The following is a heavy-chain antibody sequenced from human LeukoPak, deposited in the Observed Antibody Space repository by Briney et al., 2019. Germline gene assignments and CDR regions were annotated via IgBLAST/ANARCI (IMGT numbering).Heavy chain of an antibody. CDR2: ISGSGGST. CDR3: AKGLGYCSSTSCKRPPDWFDP. D-gene: IGHD2-2*01. CDR1: GFTFSSYA. J-gene: IGHJ5*02. V-gene: IGHV3-23*01. Sequence: GGSLRLSCAASGFTFSSYAMSWVRQAPGKGLEWVSVISGSGGSTYYADSVKGRFTISRDNSKNTPYLQMNSLRAEDTAVYYCAKGLGYCSSTSCKRPPDWFDPWGQGTLVTVSS.